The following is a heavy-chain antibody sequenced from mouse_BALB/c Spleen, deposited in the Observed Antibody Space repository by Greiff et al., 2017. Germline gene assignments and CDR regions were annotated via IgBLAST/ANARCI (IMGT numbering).Heavy chain of an antibody. D-gene: IGHD1-1*01. J-gene: IGHJ4*01. CDR3: ASYYYGSRYYAMDY. CDR1: GYSITSGYY. CDR2: ISYDGSN. V-gene: IGHV3-6*02. Sequence: DVQLQESGPGLVKPSQSLSLTCSVTGYSITSGYYWNWIRQFPGNKLEWMGYISYDGSNNYNPSLKNRISITRDTSKNQFCLKLNSVTTEDTATYYCASYYYGSRYYAMDYWGQGTSVTVSS.